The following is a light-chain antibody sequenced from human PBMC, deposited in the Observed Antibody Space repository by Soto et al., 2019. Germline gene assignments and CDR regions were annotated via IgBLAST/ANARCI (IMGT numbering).Light chain of an antibody. CDR3: PQRNYWHIT. J-gene: IGKJ1*01. Sequence: EIVLTHCPATLSLSPGEGATLSCRASQSVSSYLAWYQQKLGQAPRLLIYDASKRATGIPARFSGSGSGTEFALGTNSLEPEDFAVYYCPQRNYWHITFGQGAKVDIK. CDR1: QSVSSY. CDR2: DAS. V-gene: IGKV3-11*01.